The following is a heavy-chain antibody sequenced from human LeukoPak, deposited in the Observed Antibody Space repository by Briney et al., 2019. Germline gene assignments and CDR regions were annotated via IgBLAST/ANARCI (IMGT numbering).Heavy chain of an antibody. D-gene: IGHD3-10*01. CDR1: GGSISSYY. Sequence: SETLSLTCTVSGGSISSYYWSWIRQPPGKGLEWIGYIYYSGRTNYNPSLKSRVTISVDTSKNQFSLKLSSVTAADTAVYYCARASMVRDDYFDNWGQGTLVTVSS. J-gene: IGHJ4*02. V-gene: IGHV4-59*01. CDR3: ARASMVRDDYFDN. CDR2: IYYSGRT.